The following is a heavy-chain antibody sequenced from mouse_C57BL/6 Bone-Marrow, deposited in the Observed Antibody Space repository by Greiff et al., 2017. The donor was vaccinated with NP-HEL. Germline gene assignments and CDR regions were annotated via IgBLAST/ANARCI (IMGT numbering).Heavy chain of an antibody. CDR3: ARRGIRHSLYAMDY. Sequence: QVQLKQPGAELVKPGASVKLSCKASGYTFTSYWMQWVKQRPGQGLEWIGEIDPSDSYTNYNQKFKGKATLTVDTSSSTAYMQLSSLTSEDSAVYYCARRGIRHSLYAMDYWGQGTSVTVSS. D-gene: IGHD6-2*01. V-gene: IGHV1-50*01. CDR2: IDPSDSYT. J-gene: IGHJ4*01. CDR1: GYTFTSYW.